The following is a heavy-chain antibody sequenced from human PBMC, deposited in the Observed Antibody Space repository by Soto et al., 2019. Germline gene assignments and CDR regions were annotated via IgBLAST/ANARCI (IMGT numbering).Heavy chain of an antibody. Sequence: QVQLQESGPGLVKPSETLSLTCTASGVSISSSYWSGIRQPPGKVLEWIGYIYNSGSTNYNPSLKSRVTRSVDTSKNQFSLALSSVTAADTAVYYCARDRALCSGRSCYSPPDYYYYMDVWGKGTTVTVS. CDR3: ARDRALCSGRSCYSPPDYYYYMDV. J-gene: IGHJ6*03. CDR1: GVSISSSY. V-gene: IGHV4-59*01. CDR2: IYNSGST. D-gene: IGHD2-15*01.